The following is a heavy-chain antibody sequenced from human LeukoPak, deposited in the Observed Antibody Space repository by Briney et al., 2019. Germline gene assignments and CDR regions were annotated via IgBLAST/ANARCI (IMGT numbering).Heavy chain of an antibody. CDR2: IYYSGTT. CDR3: ARHGYCSGGSCYWDY. V-gene: IGHV4-59*08. CDR1: GGSISSYY. D-gene: IGHD2-15*01. Sequence: SETLSLTCTVSGGSISSYYWSWIRQPPGKGLEWIGYIYYSGTTRYNPSLKSRVTISLDTSKNQFSLKLSSVTAADTAVYYCARHGYCSGGSCYWDYWGQGTLVTVSS. J-gene: IGHJ4*02.